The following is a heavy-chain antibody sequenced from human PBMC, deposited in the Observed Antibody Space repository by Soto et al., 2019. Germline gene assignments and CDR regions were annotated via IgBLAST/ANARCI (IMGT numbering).Heavy chain of an antibody. D-gene: IGHD4-4*01. CDR3: ARAVHDYGNLYNWFDP. CDR2: IIPIFGTA. CDR1: GGTFSSYA. J-gene: IGHJ5*02. V-gene: IGHV1-69*01. Sequence: QVQLVQSGAEVKKPGSSVKVSCKASGGTFSSYAISWVRQAPGQGLEWMGGIIPIFGTANYAQKVQGRVTITADESTSRAYMELRSLRSEDTAVYYCARAVHDYGNLYNWFDPWGQGTLVTVSS.